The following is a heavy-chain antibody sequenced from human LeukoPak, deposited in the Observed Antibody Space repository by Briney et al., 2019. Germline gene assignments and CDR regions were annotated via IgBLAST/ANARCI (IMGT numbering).Heavy chain of an antibody. CDR1: GFTFSNYG. D-gene: IGHD4-17*01. CDR3: ARGYGDNPLDY. CDR2: ISSSSSYT. Sequence: GRSLRLSCAASGFTFSNYGIHWVRQAPGKGLEWVSYISSSSSYTNYADSVKGRFTISRDNAKNSLYLQMNSLRAEDTAVYYCARGYGDNPLDYWGQGTLVTVSS. V-gene: IGHV3-21*05. J-gene: IGHJ4*02.